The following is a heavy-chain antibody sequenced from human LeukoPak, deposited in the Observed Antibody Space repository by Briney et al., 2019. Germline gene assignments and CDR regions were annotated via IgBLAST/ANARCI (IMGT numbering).Heavy chain of an antibody. CDR1: GFTFSPLG. J-gene: IGHJ4*02. CDR3: ARGRGLTLSYHYFDY. Sequence: GGSLRLSCAASGFTFSPLGVNWVRQAPGRGLERVSYISSGSSTTYYADSVKGRFTISRDNAKNSLYLQVNSLRDEDTAVYYCARGRGLTLSYHYFDYWGQGTLVTVSS. D-gene: IGHD3-10*01. V-gene: IGHV3-48*02. CDR2: ISSGSSTT.